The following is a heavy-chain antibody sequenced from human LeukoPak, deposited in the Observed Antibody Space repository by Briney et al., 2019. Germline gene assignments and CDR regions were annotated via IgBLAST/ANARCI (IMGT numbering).Heavy chain of an antibody. Sequence: ASVKVSCKASGGTFSSYAIGWVRQAPGQGLEWMGGIIPIFGTANYAQKFQGRVTITTDESTSTAYMELSSLRSEDTAVYYCARTAETIYYYDSSGYEPTFDYWGQGTLVTVSS. CDR2: IIPIFGTA. D-gene: IGHD3-22*01. V-gene: IGHV1-69*05. CDR3: ARTAETIYYYDSSGYEPTFDY. J-gene: IGHJ4*02. CDR1: GGTFSSYA.